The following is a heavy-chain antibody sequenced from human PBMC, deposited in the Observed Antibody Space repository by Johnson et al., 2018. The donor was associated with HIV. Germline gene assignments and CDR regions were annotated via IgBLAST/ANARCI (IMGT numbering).Heavy chain of an antibody. CDR1: GFTLSSYA. Sequence: QVQLVESGGGVVQPGRSLRLSCAASGFTLSSYAMHWVRQAPGKGLEWVAVISYDGSNKYYADSVKGRFTISRDNSKNTLYLQMNSLRAEDTAGYYCARDSDSSSCYSEFDIWGQGTMVTVSS. CDR2: ISYDGSNK. CDR3: ARDSDSSSCYSEFDI. D-gene: IGHD6-13*01. J-gene: IGHJ3*02. V-gene: IGHV3-30-3*01.